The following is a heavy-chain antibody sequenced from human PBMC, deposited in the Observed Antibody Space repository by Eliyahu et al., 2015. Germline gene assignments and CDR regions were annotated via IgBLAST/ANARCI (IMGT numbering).Heavy chain of an antibody. J-gene: IGHJ4*02. V-gene: IGHV4-59*01. CDR3: ARGGDSSGWYFDY. D-gene: IGHD6-19*01. CDR1: GDPISSYY. CDR2: IYHSGNT. Sequence: QVQLQESGPGLVKPSXTLSLTCXVPGDPISSYYWSWIRQPPGKGLEWIGYIYHSGNTNYNPSFKSRVTMSVDTSKNQFSLKLTSVTAADTAVYYCARGGDSSGWYFDYWGQGTLVTVSS.